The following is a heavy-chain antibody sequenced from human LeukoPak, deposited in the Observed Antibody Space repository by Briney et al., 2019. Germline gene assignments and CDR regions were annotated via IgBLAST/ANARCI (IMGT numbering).Heavy chain of an antibody. CDR1: GGSISSYY. Sequence: SETLSLTCTVSGGSISSYYWSWIRQPPGKGLEWIGYIYYSGSTNYNPSLKSRVTISVDKSKNQFFLKLSSMTAADTAVYYCARKFSRVSDIYFDYWGQGTLVTVSS. V-gene: IGHV4-59*12. D-gene: IGHD2-15*01. CDR3: ARKFSRVSDIYFDY. J-gene: IGHJ4*02. CDR2: IYYSGST.